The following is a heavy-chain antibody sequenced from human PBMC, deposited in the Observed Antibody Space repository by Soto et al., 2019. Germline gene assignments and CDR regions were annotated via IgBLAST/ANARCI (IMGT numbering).Heavy chain of an antibody. CDR3: ARQSAGGSTDY. CDR2: IYYSGST. CDR1: GGSISSYC. Sequence: SETLSLTCTVSGGSISSYCWSWIRQPPGKGLEWIGYIYYSGSTNYNPSLKSRVTISVDTSKNQFSLKLSSVTAADTAVYYCARQSAGGSTDYWGQGTLVTVSS. D-gene: IGHD6-13*01. J-gene: IGHJ4*02. V-gene: IGHV4-59*01.